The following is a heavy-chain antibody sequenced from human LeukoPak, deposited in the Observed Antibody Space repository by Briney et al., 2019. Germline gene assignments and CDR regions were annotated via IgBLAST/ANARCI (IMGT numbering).Heavy chain of an antibody. J-gene: IGHJ4*02. D-gene: IGHD6-6*01. CDR1: GGSISGYY. Sequence: PSETLSLTCTVSGGSISGYYWSWIRQPPGKGLEWIGHIYYTGSTSYNPSLKSRVTISVDTSKNQFSLKRSHVNAADTAVYYCARYISSGLDYWGQGTLVTVSS. V-gene: IGHV4-59*08. CDR2: IYYTGST. CDR3: ARYISSGLDY.